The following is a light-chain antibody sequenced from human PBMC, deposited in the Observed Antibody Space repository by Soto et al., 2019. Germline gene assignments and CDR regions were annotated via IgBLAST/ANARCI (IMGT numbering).Light chain of an antibody. V-gene: IGLV1-40*01. CDR2: DDN. CDR1: TSNIGAGYD. CDR3: QSYDRSLSGYV. J-gene: IGLJ1*01. Sequence: QSALTQPPSVSGAPGQRVTISCTGSTSNIGAGYDLHWYQQLPGTAPKLLIYDDNNRPSGVPDRFSGSKSGTSASLAITGLQAEDEADYYCQSYDRSLSGYVFGTGTKVTVL.